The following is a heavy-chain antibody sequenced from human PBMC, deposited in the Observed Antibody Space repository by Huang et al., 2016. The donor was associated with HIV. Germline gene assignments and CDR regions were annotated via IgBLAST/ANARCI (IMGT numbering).Heavy chain of an antibody. Sequence: GYIFRQYGSTGVREGAGRGVDGRGWSSAYNGNVNYAEKFQGRVTLHRDTSATTAYMELRDVTSADTAVYYCARDHWYPLQNWFDLWGQGTLVTVSS. CDR3: ARDHWYPLQNWFDL. J-gene: IGHJ5*01. D-gene: IGHD1-1*01. V-gene: IGHV1-18*01. CDR1: GYIFRQYG. CDR2: SSAYNGNV.